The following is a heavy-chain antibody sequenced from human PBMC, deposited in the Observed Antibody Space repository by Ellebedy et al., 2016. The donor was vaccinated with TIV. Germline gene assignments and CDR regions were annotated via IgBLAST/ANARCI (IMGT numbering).Heavy chain of an antibody. V-gene: IGHV1-2*02. CDR1: GYTFTDYY. Sequence: ASVKVSCKASGYTFTDYYIHWMRQAPGQGLEWVGWMRSDSGATKYGPKFQGRVTLTRDMSITTAYMELNSLTSDDTAIYYCARDGYTTAFDYWGQGTLVTVSS. D-gene: IGHD5-24*01. CDR3: ARDGYTTAFDY. CDR2: MRSDSGAT. J-gene: IGHJ4*02.